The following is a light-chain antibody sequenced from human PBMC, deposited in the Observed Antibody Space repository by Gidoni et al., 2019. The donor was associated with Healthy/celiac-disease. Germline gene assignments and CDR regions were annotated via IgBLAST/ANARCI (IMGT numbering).Light chain of an antibody. V-gene: IGKV1-39*01. J-gene: IGKJ1*01. CDR3: QQSYSTPRT. CDR1: QSISSY. CDR2: AAY. Sequence: DIQMTQSPSSLSASVGDRVTITCRASQSISSYLNWYQQKPGKAPKLLIYAAYSLQSGVPSRCSGSGSGTDFTLTISSLQPEDFATYYCQQSYSTPRTFGQGTKVEIK.